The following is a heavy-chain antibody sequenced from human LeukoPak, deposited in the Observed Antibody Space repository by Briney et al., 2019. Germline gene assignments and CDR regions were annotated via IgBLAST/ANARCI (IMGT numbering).Heavy chain of an antibody. D-gene: IGHD1-1*01. Sequence: GGSLRLYCVASGFTFRGYSMHWVRQAPGKGLDYVSAINDNGDNTFYANSVKGRFTISRDNSNNTLYLQMGSLTAEDTALFYCARVGRRTYDMWGQGTMVTVSS. CDR1: GFTFRGYS. CDR3: ARVGRRTYDM. CDR2: INDNGDNT. J-gene: IGHJ3*02. V-gene: IGHV3-64*01.